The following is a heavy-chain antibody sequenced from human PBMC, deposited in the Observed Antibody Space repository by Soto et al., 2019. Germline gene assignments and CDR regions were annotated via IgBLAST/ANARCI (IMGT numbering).Heavy chain of an antibody. V-gene: IGHV1-18*04. J-gene: IGHJ4*02. Sequence: GASVKVCCKAYDFSFTSHGISWVRQAPGQGLEWMGWISLYNGNTNYAQQFQGRVTMTTDTSTSTAYMELRSLRSDDTAMYFCAIYHLELFRFDYRGQGTLVTVSS. D-gene: IGHD2-2*01. CDR3: AIYHLELFRFDY. CDR2: ISLYNGNT. CDR1: DFSFTSHG.